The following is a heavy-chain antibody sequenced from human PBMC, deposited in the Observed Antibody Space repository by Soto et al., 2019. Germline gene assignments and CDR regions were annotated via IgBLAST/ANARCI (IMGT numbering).Heavy chain of an antibody. V-gene: IGHV1-18*01. J-gene: IGHJ4*02. CDR2: ISAYNGNT. D-gene: IGHD3-9*01. CDR3: ARDGDYDILTGYSFFDY. Sequence: ASVKVSCKASGYTFTSYGISWVRQAPGQGLEWKGWISAYNGNTNFAQKLQGRVTMTTDTSTSTAYMELRSLRSDDTAVYYCARDGDYDILTGYSFFDYWGQGTLVTVSS. CDR1: GYTFTSYG.